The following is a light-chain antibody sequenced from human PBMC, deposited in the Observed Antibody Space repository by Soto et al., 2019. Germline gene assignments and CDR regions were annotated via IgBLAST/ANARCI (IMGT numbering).Light chain of an antibody. CDR2: GVT. CDR1: SSDVGGYNY. V-gene: IGLV2-11*01. Sequence: QSALTQPRSVSGSPGQSVTISCTGTSSDVGGYNYVSWYQQYPGKAPKLIIYGVTKRPSGVPDRFSGSKSGNTASLTISGLQAEDEADYYCCSYAGTYTTWVFGGGTKLTVL. CDR3: CSYAGTYTTWV. J-gene: IGLJ3*02.